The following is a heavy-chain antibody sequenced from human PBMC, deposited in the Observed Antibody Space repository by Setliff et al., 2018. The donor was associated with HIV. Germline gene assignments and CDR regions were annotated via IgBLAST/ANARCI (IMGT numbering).Heavy chain of an antibody. D-gene: IGHD5-12*01. CDR1: GGSISNDY. V-gene: IGHV4-59*01. CDR3: ARGDGYRANDAYYDTGMDV. Sequence: SETLSLTCTVSGGSISNDYWHWIRQSPGRGLEWIGYIYNSGYSNSKPSLKGRVTISLDTSKNQFSLKLSSVTAADTAVYYCARGDGYRANDAYYDTGMDVWGQGITVTVSS. J-gene: IGHJ6*02. CDR2: IYNSGYS.